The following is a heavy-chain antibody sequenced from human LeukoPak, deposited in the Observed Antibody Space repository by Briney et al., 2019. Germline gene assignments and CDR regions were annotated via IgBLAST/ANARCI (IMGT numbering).Heavy chain of an antibody. V-gene: IGHV1-2*02. D-gene: IGHD3-22*01. CDR3: ARDWRYYYDSSGYYYLDYFDY. Sequence: ASVKVSCKASGYTFTGYYMHWVRQAPGQGLEWMGWINPNSGGTNYAQKFQGRVTMTRDTSISTAYMELSRLRSDDTAAYYCARDWRYYYDSSGYYYLDYFDYWGQGTLVTVSS. CDR1: GYTFTGYY. CDR2: INPNSGGT. J-gene: IGHJ4*02.